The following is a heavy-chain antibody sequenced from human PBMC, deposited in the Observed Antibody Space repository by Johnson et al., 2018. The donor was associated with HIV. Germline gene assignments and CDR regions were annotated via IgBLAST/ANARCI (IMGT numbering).Heavy chain of an antibody. CDR3: ARERGEGGSYYSFRRDAFDI. Sequence: QVQLVESGGGLVHPGGSLRLSCAASGFTFSDYYMSWIRQAPGKGLEWVSYISSSGSTIYYADSVKGRFTISRDNAKNSLYLQMNSLRAEDTAVYYCARERGEGGSYYSFRRDAFDIWGQGTMVTVSS. D-gene: IGHD1-26*01. CDR2: ISSSGSTI. J-gene: IGHJ3*02. V-gene: IGHV3-11*04. CDR1: GFTFSDYY.